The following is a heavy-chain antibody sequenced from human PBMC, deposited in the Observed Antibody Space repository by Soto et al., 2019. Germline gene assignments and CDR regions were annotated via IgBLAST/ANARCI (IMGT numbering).Heavy chain of an antibody. CDR3: ARSTGRRQAGRYDFGLDV. J-gene: IGHJ6*02. V-gene: IGHV3-11*06. Sequence: QVQLEESGGGLVEPGGSLRLSCAASGFRVSDNYMTWIRQAPGKGLEWVSYISSSGAYTNYADSVKGRFTISKDNAKNSLSLQMDSLRGEDTAVYFCARSTGRRQAGRYDFGLDVWGQGTKVTVSS. CDR1: GFRVSDNY. D-gene: IGHD2-15*01. CDR2: ISSSGAYT.